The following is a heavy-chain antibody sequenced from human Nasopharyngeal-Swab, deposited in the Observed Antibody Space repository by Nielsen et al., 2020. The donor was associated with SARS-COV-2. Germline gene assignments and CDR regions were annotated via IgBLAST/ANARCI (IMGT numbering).Heavy chain of an antibody. CDR3: ARVLEYSGYDFDY. CDR1: GGSISSGGYY. V-gene: IGHV4-31*03. J-gene: IGHJ4*02. Sequence: SETLSLTCTVSGGSISSGGYYWSWIRQHPGKGLEWIGYIYYSGSTYYNPSLKSRVTISVDTSKNQFSLKLSSVTAADTAVYYCARVLEYSGYDFDYWGQGTLVTVSS. D-gene: IGHD5-12*01. CDR2: IYYSGST.